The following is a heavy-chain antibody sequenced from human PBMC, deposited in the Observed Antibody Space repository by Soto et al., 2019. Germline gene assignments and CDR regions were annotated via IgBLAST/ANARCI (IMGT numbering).Heavy chain of an antibody. CDR2: TGASGRTT. CDR1: GFSFSGYA. J-gene: IGHJ4*02. CDR3: ATVHNTSLSFDY. V-gene: IGHV3-23*01. Sequence: EVQLLESGGVLVQPGGSLRLSCAASGFSFSGYAMTWVRQAPGKGLEWVSTTGASGRTTYYADSVKGRFTVSRDNSKNTLDLQMSSLRADDTAVYYCATVHNTSLSFDYWGQVPLVTLSA. D-gene: IGHD1-20*01.